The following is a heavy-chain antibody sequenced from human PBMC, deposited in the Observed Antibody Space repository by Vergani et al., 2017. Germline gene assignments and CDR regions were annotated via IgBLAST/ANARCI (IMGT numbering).Heavy chain of an antibody. CDR2: IYSTGST. J-gene: IGHJ6*02. CDR3: ARVMYRDEASTGYRLEGMDI. Sequence: QVRLQESGPGLVKPSETLSLTCTVSGASISSGDYYWSWIRQSPGKGLEWIGYIYSTGSTNYNPSLNSRVTMSVDTSKNQFSLKLRSVTAADTAVYFCARVMYRDEASTGYRLEGMDIWGQGTTVTISS. V-gene: IGHV4-61*08. CDR1: GASISSGDYY. D-gene: IGHD3-9*01.